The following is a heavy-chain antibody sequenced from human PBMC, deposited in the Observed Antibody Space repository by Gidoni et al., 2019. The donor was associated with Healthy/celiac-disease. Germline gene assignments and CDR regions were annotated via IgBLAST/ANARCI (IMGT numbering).Heavy chain of an antibody. CDR2: ISSSSSYI. D-gene: IGHD3-10*01. CDR3: ARDRHYYGSGTNADDGDY. V-gene: IGHV3-21*01. Sequence: EVQLVESGGGLVKPGGSLRLSCAASGFTFSSYSMNWVRQAPGKGLEWVSSISSSSSYIYYADSVKGRFTISRDNAKNSLYLQMNSLRAEDTAVYYCARDRHYYGSGTNADDGDYWGQGTLVTVSS. J-gene: IGHJ4*02. CDR1: GFTFSSYS.